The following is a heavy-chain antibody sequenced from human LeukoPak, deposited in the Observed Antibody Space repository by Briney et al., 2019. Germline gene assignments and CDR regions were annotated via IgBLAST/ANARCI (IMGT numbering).Heavy chain of an antibody. Sequence: GVSLRLSCAASGFTFSSYAMSWVRQAPGKGLEWVSAISGSGGSTYYADSVKGRFTISRDNSKNTLYLQMNSLRAEDTAVYYCAKEDLWFGEIPSYYYGMDVWGQGTTVTVSS. J-gene: IGHJ6*02. CDR2: ISGSGGST. D-gene: IGHD3-10*01. V-gene: IGHV3-23*01. CDR3: AKEDLWFGEIPSYYYGMDV. CDR1: GFTFSSYA.